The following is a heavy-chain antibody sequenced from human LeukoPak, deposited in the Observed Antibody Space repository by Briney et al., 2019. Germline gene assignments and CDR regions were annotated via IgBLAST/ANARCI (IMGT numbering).Heavy chain of an antibody. CDR3: ARDQFSSGWYDY. D-gene: IGHD6-19*01. CDR1: GFTFSSYA. J-gene: IGHJ4*02. V-gene: IGHV3-30-3*01. CDR2: ISYDGSNK. Sequence: GALRLSCAASGFTFSSYAMHWVRQAPGKGLEWVAVISYDGSNKYYADSVKGRFTISRDNSKNTLYLQMNSLRAEDTAVYYCARDQFSSGWYDYWGQGTLVTVSS.